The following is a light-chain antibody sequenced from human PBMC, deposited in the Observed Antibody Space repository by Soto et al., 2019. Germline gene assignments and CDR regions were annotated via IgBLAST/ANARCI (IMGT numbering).Light chain of an antibody. J-gene: IGKJ4*01. CDR3: QQRFSWAPT. CDR1: QSVSRY. CDR2: DTS. Sequence: EIGLTQSPATLSLSPGERATLSCRASQSVSRYLAWYQQKPGQAPRLLIHDTSTSATGVTDTFSGSGSGTEFTLTISSLEPEDFAMYYGQQRFSWAPTFGGGTHVEIK. V-gene: IGKV3-11*01.